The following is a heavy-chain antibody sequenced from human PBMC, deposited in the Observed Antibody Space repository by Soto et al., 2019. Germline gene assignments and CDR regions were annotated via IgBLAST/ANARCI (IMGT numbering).Heavy chain of an antibody. CDR2: ISHDGRDE. J-gene: IGHJ4*02. CDR1: GFTFDAYT. Sequence: GGSLRLSCAASGFTFDAYTMHWVRQAPGKGLEWVAVISHDGRDEYYADSVKGRLSISRDNSKGTLDLQMNSLRPADTAVYYCVGPISWIHPWDYWGQGTLVTVSS. CDR3: VGPISWIHPWDY. V-gene: IGHV3-30*04. D-gene: IGHD5-12*01.